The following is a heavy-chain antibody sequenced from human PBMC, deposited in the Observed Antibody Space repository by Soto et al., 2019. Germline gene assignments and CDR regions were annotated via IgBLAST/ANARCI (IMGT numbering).Heavy chain of an antibody. CDR3: ARARFSYYYDSSGQDNWFDP. Sequence: SETLSLTCTVSGGSISSYYWSWIRQPPGKGLEWIGYIYYSGSTNYNPSLKSRVTISVDTSKNQFSLKLSSVTAADTAVYYCARARFSYYYDSSGQDNWFDPWGQGTLVTVSS. D-gene: IGHD3-22*01. V-gene: IGHV4-59*01. CDR2: IYYSGST. CDR1: GGSISSYY. J-gene: IGHJ5*02.